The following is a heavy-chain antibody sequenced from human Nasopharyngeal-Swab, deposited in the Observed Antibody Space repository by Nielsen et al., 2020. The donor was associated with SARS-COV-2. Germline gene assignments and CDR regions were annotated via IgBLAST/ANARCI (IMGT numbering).Heavy chain of an antibody. V-gene: IGHV4-34*01. J-gene: IGHJ4*02. D-gene: IGHD4-17*01. Sequence: SETLSLTCAVYGGSFSGYYWSWIRQPPGKGLEWIGEINHSGSTNYNPSLQSRVTISVDTSKNQFSLKLSSVTAADTAVYYCARGGWGDYPDYWGQGTLVTVSS. CDR1: GGSFSGYY. CDR2: INHSGST. CDR3: ARGGWGDYPDY.